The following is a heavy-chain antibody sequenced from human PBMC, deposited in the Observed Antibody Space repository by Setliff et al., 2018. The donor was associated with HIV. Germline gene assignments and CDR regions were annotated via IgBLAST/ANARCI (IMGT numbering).Heavy chain of an antibody. D-gene: IGHD6-19*01. CDR1: GGSISSSSYY. CDR3: ATHYSSGWHGVWEPNHYYYMDV. Sequence: PSETLSLTCTVSGGSISSSSYYWGWIRQPPGKGLEWIGSIYYSGSTYYNPSLKSRVTISVDTSKNQFSLKLSSVTAADTAVYYCATHYSSGWHGVWEPNHYYYMDVWGKGTTVTVSS. V-gene: IGHV4-39*01. CDR2: IYYSGST. J-gene: IGHJ6*03.